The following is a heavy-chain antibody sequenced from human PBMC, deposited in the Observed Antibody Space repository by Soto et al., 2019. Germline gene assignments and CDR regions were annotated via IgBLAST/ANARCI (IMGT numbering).Heavy chain of an antibody. V-gene: IGHV3-23*01. J-gene: IGHJ4*02. D-gene: IGHD3-16*01. CDR1: GFSFRKHG. CDR2: ISVSGGST. Sequence: PGGSLRLSCEASGFSFRKHGMSWVRQAPGKGPEWLAIISVSGGSTYYADSVKGRFTISRDNSENTLSLQMNSLRADDTAIYYCAGAGQRYYFDFWGQGTLVTVSS. CDR3: AGAGQRYYFDF.